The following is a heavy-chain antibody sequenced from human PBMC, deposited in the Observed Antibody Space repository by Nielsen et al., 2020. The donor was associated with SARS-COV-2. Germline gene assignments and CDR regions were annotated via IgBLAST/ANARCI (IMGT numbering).Heavy chain of an antibody. J-gene: IGHJ5*02. CDR2: IKQDGSEK. V-gene: IGHV3-7*03. D-gene: IGHD1/OR15-1a*01. CDR1: GFTFSSYW. CDR3: ARGAGITGTQFDP. Sequence: GESLKISCAASGFTFSSYWMSWVRQAPGKGLEWVANIKQDGSEKYYVDSVKGRFTISRDNAKNSLYLQMNSLRAEDTAVYYCARGAGITGTQFDPWGQGTLVTVSS.